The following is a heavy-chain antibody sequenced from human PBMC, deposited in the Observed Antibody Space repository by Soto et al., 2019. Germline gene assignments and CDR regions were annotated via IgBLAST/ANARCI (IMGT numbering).Heavy chain of an antibody. CDR2: IYYSGST. CDR3: ARRYGGNFDY. CDR1: GVSIISYY. J-gene: IGHJ4*02. V-gene: IGHV4-59*01. Sequence: SETLPLTCTFSGVSIISYYWILIRQPPGKGLEWIGYIYYSGSTNYNPSLKSRVTISVDTSKNQFSLKLRSVTGADTAVYYCARRYGGNFDYWGQGTLVTVSS. D-gene: IGHD1-26*01.